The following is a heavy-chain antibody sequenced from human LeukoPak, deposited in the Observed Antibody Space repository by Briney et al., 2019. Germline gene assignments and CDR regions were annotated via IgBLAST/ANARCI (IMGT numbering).Heavy chain of an antibody. CDR3: AKEMIAVAGTINY. D-gene: IGHD6-19*01. CDR1: GFIFSNYG. V-gene: IGHV3-23*01. J-gene: IGHJ4*02. Sequence: GGSLRLSCAASGFIFSNYGMNWVRQAPGKGLEWVAAISASGSATSYADSVRGRFTISRDNSKSTTYLQMNSLRAEDTAVFYCAKEMIAVAGTINYWGQGTLVTVSS. CDR2: ISASGSAT.